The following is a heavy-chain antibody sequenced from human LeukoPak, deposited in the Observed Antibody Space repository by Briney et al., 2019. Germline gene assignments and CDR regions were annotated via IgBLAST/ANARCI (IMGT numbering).Heavy chain of an antibody. D-gene: IGHD2-15*01. Sequence: PSETLSLTCTVSGGSISSYYWSWIRQPPGKGLEWIGYIYHSGSTYYNPSLKSRVTISVDRSKNQFSLKLSSVTAADTAVYYCARVVVAARTDAFDIWGQGTMVTVSS. V-gene: IGHV4-59*12. CDR3: ARVVVAARTDAFDI. CDR2: IYHSGST. J-gene: IGHJ3*02. CDR1: GGSISSYY.